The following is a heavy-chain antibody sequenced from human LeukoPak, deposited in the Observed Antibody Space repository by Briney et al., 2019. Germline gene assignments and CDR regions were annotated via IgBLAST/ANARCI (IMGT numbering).Heavy chain of an antibody. CDR3: ASTAAGATLFDY. CDR1: GYTFTGYY. Sequence: ASVKVSCKASGYTFTGYYMHWVRQAPGQGLEWMGWINPNSGGTNYAQKFQGRVTMTRDTSISTAYMELSRLRSDGTAVYYCASTAAGATLFDYWGQGTLVTVSS. V-gene: IGHV1-2*02. CDR2: INPNSGGT. J-gene: IGHJ4*02. D-gene: IGHD1-26*01.